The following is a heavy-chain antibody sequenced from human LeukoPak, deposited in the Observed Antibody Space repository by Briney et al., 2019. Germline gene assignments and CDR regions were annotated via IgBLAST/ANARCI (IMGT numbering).Heavy chain of an antibody. Sequence: ASVKVSCKASGYTFTTYGIPWVRQAPGQGLKWTGRISGHQGNTKYAQKFQGRVTMTIDTSTSAAYMELRSLRSDDTAIYFCARSSLGTITAGPFDYWGQGTLVAVSS. CDR1: GYTFTTYG. CDR2: ISGHQGNT. D-gene: IGHD5-12*01. CDR3: ARSSLGTITAGPFDY. V-gene: IGHV1-18*01. J-gene: IGHJ4*02.